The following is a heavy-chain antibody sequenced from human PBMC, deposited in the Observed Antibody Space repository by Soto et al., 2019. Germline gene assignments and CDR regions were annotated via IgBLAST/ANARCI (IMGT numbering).Heavy chain of an antibody. V-gene: IGHV2-5*02. Sequence: QITLNESGPTVVRPTETLTLTCIFSGFSLTTSGVDVGCIRQSPGKAPELLSLIYWDDVKRYSASLKSRLTINQDTSKNQVVLTVSDLDPTNTATYLCAHSVLCPVFGLVTTTAIYFGCWGQGTPVGVSS. J-gene: IGHJ4*02. D-gene: IGHD3-3*01. CDR2: IYWDDVK. CDR1: GFSLTTSGVD. CDR3: AHSVLCPVFGLVTTTAIYFGC.